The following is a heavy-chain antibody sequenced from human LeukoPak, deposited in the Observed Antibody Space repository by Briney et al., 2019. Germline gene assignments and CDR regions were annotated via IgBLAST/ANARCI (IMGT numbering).Heavy chain of an antibody. CDR2: MNPNSGNT. V-gene: IGHV1-8*03. J-gene: IGHJ6*03. CDR3: ARGLVGSSSSYYYYMDV. CDR1: GGTFSSYA. Sequence: ASVKVSCKASGGTFSSYAISWVRQATGQGLEWMGWMNPNSGNTGYAQKFQGRVTITRNTSISTAYMELSSLRSEDTAVYYCARGLVGSSSSYYYYMDVWGKGTTVTVSS. D-gene: IGHD6-6*01.